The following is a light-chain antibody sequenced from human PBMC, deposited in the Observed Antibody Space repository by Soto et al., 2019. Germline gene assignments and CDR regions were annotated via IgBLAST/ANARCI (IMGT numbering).Light chain of an antibody. CDR2: EVS. CDR3: SSFTSSGTYVV. Sequence: QSVLTQPASVSGSPGQSITISCTGTSSDVGGYNYVSWYQQHPGKAPKLMIYEVSNGPSGVSNRFSGSKSGNTASLTISGLQAEDEADYYCSSFTSSGTYVVFGGGTKLTVL. CDR1: SSDVGGYNY. J-gene: IGLJ2*01. V-gene: IGLV2-14*01.